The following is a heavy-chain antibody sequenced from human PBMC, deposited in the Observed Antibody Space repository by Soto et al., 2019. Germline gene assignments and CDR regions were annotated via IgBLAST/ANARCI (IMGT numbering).Heavy chain of an antibody. J-gene: IGHJ4*02. D-gene: IGHD6-19*01. V-gene: IGHV3-33*01. CDR2: IWYDGSNK. CDR1: GFTFSSYG. Sequence: QVQLVESGGGVVQPGRSLRLSCAASGFTFSSYGMHWVRQAPGKGLEWVAVIWYDGSNKYYADSVKGRFTISRDNSKNTLYLQMNSLRAEDTAVYYCARDSRWLVLDYWGQGTLVTVSS. CDR3: ARDSRWLVLDY.